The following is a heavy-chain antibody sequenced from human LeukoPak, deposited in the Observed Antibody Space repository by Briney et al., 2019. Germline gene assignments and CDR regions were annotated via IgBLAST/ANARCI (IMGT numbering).Heavy chain of an antibody. CDR3: ARPYSGSFFDY. D-gene: IGHD1-26*01. CDR1: GFTVSSNY. J-gene: IGHJ4*02. Sequence: GGSLRLSCAASGFTVSSNYMSWVRQAPGKGLEWVSVIYSGGSIYYADSVKGRFTISRDNSKNTLYLQMNSLRAEDTAVYYCARPYSGSFFDYWGQGTLVTVSS. V-gene: IGHV3-66*02. CDR2: IYSGGSI.